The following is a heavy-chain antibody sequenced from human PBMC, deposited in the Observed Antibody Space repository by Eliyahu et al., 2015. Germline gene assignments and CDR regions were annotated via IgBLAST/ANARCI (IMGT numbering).Heavy chain of an antibody. Sequence: QVQLVQSGAEVKKPGASVKVSCKASGYTFTSYDINWVRQAXGQGLEWMGWMNPNSGNTGYAQKFQGRVTMTRNTSISTAYMELSSLRSEDTAVYYCARGLTGRLRFLGGWEYYFDYWGQGTLVTVSS. D-gene: IGHD3-3*01. CDR1: GYTFTSYD. CDR2: MNPNSGNT. CDR3: ARGLTGRLRFLGGWEYYFDY. V-gene: IGHV1-8*01. J-gene: IGHJ4*02.